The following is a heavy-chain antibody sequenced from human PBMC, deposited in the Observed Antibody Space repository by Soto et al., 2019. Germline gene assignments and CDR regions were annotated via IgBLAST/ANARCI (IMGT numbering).Heavy chain of an antibody. D-gene: IGHD3-10*01. CDR3: ARDYDSSGPLLYYMDG. Sequence: EQLVESGGGLVKPGGSLRLSCAASGFTFSAYTMNWVRQAPGKGLEWVSSISGRSTYMYYADSVKGRFTISRDTARTLLYLQMNSLRAEDTAVDYCARDYDSSGPLLYYMDGWGKGTTVTVSS. J-gene: IGHJ6*03. CDR2: ISGRSTYM. V-gene: IGHV3-21*01. CDR1: GFTFSAYT.